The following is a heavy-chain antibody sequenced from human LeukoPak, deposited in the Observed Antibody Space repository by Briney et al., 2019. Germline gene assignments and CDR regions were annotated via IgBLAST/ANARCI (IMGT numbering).Heavy chain of an antibody. CDR3: TTVYDSSGYYCDY. D-gene: IGHD3-22*01. Sequence: GGSLRLSCAASGFTFSNAWMSWVRQAPGKGLEWVGRIKSKTDCRTTDYAAPVKGRFTISRDDSKNTLYLQMNSLKTEDTAVYYCTTVYDSSGYYCDYWVQGTLVTVCS. CDR1: GFTFSNAW. J-gene: IGHJ4*02. V-gene: IGHV3-15*01. CDR2: IKSKTDCRTT.